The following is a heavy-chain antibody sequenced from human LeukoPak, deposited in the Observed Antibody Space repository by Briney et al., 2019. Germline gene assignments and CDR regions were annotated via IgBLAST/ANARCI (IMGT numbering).Heavy chain of an antibody. CDR1: GGSISSSSYY. D-gene: IGHD3-22*01. CDR2: IYYSGST. Sequence: SETLSLTCTVSGGSISSSSYYWGWIRQPPGKGLEWIGSIYYSGSTYYNPSLKSRVTISVDTSKNQFSLKLSSVTAADTAVYYCARAAYYYDNSGYYNRGYYYYYMDVWGKGTTVTVSS. J-gene: IGHJ6*03. V-gene: IGHV4-39*07. CDR3: ARAAYYYDNSGYYNRGYYYYYMDV.